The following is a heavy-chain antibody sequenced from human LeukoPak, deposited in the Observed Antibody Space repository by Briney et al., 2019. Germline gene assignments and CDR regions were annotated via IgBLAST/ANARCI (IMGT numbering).Heavy chain of an antibody. CDR2: ISYDGSNK. V-gene: IGHV3-30*04. D-gene: IGHD6-13*01. CDR1: GFTFSSYA. CDR3: ARELAAAGLDY. J-gene: IGHJ4*02. Sequence: GGSLRLSCAASGFTFSSYAMHWVRQAPGKGLEWVAVISYDGSNKYYADSVKGRFTISRDNSKNTLYLRMNSLRAEDTAVYYCARELAAAGLDYWGQGTLVTVSS.